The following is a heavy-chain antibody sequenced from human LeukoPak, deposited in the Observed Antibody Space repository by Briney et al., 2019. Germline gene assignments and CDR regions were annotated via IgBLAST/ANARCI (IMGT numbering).Heavy chain of an antibody. D-gene: IGHD3-9*01. V-gene: IGHV3-30*02. CDR2: IRYDGSNK. CDR1: GFTFSSYG. J-gene: IGHJ4*02. CDR3: AKDLELRYFDWLLGY. Sequence: GGSLRLSCAASGFTFSSYGMHWVRQAPGKGLEWVAFIRYDGSNKYYADSVKGRFTISRDNFKNTLYLQMNSLRAEDTAVYYCAKDLELRYFDWLLGYWGQGTLVTVSS.